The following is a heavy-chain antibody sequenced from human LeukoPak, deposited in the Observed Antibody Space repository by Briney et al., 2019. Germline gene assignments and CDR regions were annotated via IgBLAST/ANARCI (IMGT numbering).Heavy chain of an antibody. CDR2: ISGSGGST. V-gene: IGHV3-23*01. D-gene: IGHD6-13*01. CDR1: GFTFSSYA. CDR3: ARDLMGIAYRGAFYY. J-gene: IGHJ4*02. Sequence: PGGSLRLSCAASGFTFSSYAMSWVRQAPGKGLEGVSAISGSGGSTYYADSVKGRFTISRDNSKNTLYLQMNSLRAEDTAVYYCARDLMGIAYRGAFYYWGQGTLVTVSS.